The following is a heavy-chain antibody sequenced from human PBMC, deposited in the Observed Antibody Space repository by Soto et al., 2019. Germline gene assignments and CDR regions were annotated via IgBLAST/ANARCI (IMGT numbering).Heavy chain of an antibody. CDR1: GFTVSSSY. V-gene: IGHV3-66*01. CDR3: ARGKQSPPFYAFAI. D-gene: IGHD6-19*01. CDR2: LYSGGNT. J-gene: IGHJ3*02. Sequence: EVQLVESGGDLVQPGGSLRLSCVASGFTVSSSYMSWVRQASGRGLEFVSVLYSGGNTYYADSVKGRFTISRDNSKNTMYLQMNSLRVEDTAVYYCARGKQSPPFYAFAIWGQGTMVTVSS.